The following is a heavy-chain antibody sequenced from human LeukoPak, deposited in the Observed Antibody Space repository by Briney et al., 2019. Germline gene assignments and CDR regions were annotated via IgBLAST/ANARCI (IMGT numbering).Heavy chain of an antibody. Sequence: SETLSLTRTVSGGSISSYYWSWIRPPPGKGLEWIGYIYYSGSTNYNPSLKSRVTISVDTSKNQFSLKLSSVTAADTAVYYCARASGSYYFDYWGQGTLVTVSS. CDR1: GGSISSYY. V-gene: IGHV4-59*01. CDR3: ARASGSYYFDY. J-gene: IGHJ4*02. CDR2: IYYSGST. D-gene: IGHD1-26*01.